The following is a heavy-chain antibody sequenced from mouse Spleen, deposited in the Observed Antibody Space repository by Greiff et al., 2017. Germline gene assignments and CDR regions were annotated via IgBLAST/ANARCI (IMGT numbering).Heavy chain of an antibody. V-gene: IGHV1S56*01. CDR2: IYPGNVNT. D-gene: IGHD2-10*02. Sequence: VQLQQSGPELVKPGASVRISCKASGYTFTSYYIHWVKQRPGQGLEWIGWIYPGNVNTKYNEKFKGKATLTADKSSSTAYMQLSSLTSEDSAVYFCARMYGNYFDYWGQGTTLTVSS. CDR3: ARMYGNYFDY. CDR1: GYTFTSYY. J-gene: IGHJ2*01.